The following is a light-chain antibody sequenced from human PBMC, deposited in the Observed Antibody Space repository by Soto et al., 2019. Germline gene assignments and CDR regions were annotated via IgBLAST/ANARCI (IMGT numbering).Light chain of an antibody. J-gene: IGLJ2*01. Sequence: SYELTQPPSVSVSPGQTASITCTGDKLGDKYACWYQQKPGQSPVLVIYKDSKRPSGIPERFSGSNSGNTATLTISGTQAMDEADYYCQACDSSTVVFGGGTKLTVL. CDR2: KDS. CDR1: KLGDKY. CDR3: QACDSSTVV. V-gene: IGLV3-1*01.